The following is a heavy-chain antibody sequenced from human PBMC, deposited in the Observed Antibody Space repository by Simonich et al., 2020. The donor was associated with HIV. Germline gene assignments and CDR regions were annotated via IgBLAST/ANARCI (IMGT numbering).Heavy chain of an antibody. V-gene: IGHV4-34*01. CDR1: GGSFSGYY. CDR2: INQSRDT. D-gene: IGHD2-2*01. CDR3: ARGFYQRLYYFDY. J-gene: IGHJ4*02. Sequence: QVQLQQWGAGLLKPSETLSLTCAVYGGSFSGYYWSWIRQPPGKGQGWIGEINQSRDTNHSPPLKSLVTRSVDTTKNQFSLKLSSVTAADTAVYYCARGFYQRLYYFDYWGQGTLVTVSS.